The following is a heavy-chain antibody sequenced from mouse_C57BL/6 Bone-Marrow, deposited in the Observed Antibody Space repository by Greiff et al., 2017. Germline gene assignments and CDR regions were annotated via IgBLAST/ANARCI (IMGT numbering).Heavy chain of an antibody. CDR1: GYTFTSYW. Sequence: QVQLQQPGAELVKPGASVKMSCKASGYTFTSYWITWVKQRPGQGLEWIGDIYPGSGSTNYNEKFKSKATLTVAKSSSTAYMQLSSLTSEDSAVYYCARYCDGSYGACFAYWGQGTLVTVSA. CDR2: IYPGSGST. D-gene: IGHD1-1*02. V-gene: IGHV1-55*01. CDR3: ARYCDGSYGACFAY. J-gene: IGHJ3*01.